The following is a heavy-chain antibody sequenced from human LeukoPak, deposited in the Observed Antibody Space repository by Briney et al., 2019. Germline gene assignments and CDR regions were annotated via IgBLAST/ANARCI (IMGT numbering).Heavy chain of an antibody. J-gene: IGHJ6*03. D-gene: IGHD4-17*01. V-gene: IGHV3-20*04. CDR3: ARCYGDYEDYYYYMDV. Sequence: GGSLRLSCAASGFTFDDYGMSWVRQAPGKGLEWVSGINWNGGSTGYADSVKGRFTISRDNAKNSLYLQMNSLRAEDTALYYCARCYGDYEDYYYYMDVWGKGTTVTVSS. CDR1: GFTFDDYG. CDR2: INWNGGST.